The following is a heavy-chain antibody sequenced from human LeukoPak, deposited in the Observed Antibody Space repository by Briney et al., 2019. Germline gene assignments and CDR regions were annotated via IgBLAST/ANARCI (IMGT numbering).Heavy chain of an antibody. J-gene: IGHJ6*03. Sequence: SETLSLTCAVYGGSFSGYYWSWIRQPPGKGLEWIGEINYSGSTNYNPSLKSRVTISVDTSKNQFSLKLSSVTAADTAVYYCASYCSSTSCYDMDVWGKGTTVTVSS. V-gene: IGHV4-34*01. D-gene: IGHD2-2*01. CDR3: ASYCSSTSCYDMDV. CDR2: INYSGST. CDR1: GGSFSGYY.